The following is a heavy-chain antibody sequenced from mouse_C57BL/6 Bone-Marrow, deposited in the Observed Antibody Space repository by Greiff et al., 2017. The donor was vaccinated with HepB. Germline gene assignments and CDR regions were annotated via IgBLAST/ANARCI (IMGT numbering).Heavy chain of an antibody. V-gene: IGHV1-19*01. CDR1: GYTFTDYY. D-gene: IGHD3-1*01. CDR2: INPYNGGT. J-gene: IGHJ2*01. CDR3: ARDRGTSQLGDY. Sequence: VQLKQSGPVLVKPGASVKMSCKASGYTFTDYYMNWVKQSHGKSLEWIGVINPYNGGTSYNQKFKGKATLTVDKSSSTAYMELNSLTSEDSAVYYCARDRGTSQLGDYWGQGTTLTVSS.